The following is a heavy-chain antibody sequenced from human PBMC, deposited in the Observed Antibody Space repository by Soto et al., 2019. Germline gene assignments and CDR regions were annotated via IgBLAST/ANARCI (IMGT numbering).Heavy chain of an antibody. CDR2: IYPDDSDT. CDR1: VYRFTSYW. Sequence: GESLKISCQESVYRFTSYWIAWVRQMPGKGLEWMGVIYPDDSDTKYSPSFQGQVTISADESISTAYLQWGNLKASDTAIYYCARLRIQSGDFRSFDYWGPGTLVTVSS. D-gene: IGHD1-1*01. CDR3: ARLRIQSGDFRSFDY. V-gene: IGHV5-51*01. J-gene: IGHJ4*02.